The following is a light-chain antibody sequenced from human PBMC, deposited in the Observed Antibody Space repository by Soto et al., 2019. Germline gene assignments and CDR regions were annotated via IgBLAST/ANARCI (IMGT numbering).Light chain of an antibody. Sequence: DIKMTQSPSSLSASVGDRVTITCQASQDISNNLNWYQQNPGKAPNLLIYAASNLETGVPSRFSGSGSWTDFTFTISSLQPEDISTYSCQQYDNLPPTFGPGTKVDIK. V-gene: IGKV1-33*01. CDR2: AAS. CDR1: QDISNN. J-gene: IGKJ3*01. CDR3: QQYDNLPPT.